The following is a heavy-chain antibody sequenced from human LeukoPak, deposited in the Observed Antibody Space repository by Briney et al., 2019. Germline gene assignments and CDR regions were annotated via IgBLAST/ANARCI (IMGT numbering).Heavy chain of an antibody. CDR3: ASDTESYDFWSGSHYYFDY. CDR1: GFTFSSYG. D-gene: IGHD3-3*01. V-gene: IGHV3-33*01. J-gene: IGHJ4*02. CDR2: IRYDGSNK. Sequence: GRSLRLSCAASGFTFSSYGMHWVRQAPGKGLEWVAVIRYDGSNKYYADSVKGRFTISRDNSKNTLYLQMNSLRAEDTAVYYCASDTESYDFWSGSHYYFDYWGQGTLVTVSS.